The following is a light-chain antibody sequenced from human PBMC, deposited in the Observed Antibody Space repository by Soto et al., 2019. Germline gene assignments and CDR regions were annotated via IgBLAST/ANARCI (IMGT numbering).Light chain of an antibody. CDR1: SSNIGSNT. CDR2: STS. V-gene: IGLV1-44*01. Sequence: QSGLTKPPSASSTPGQIVAISCSGSSSNIGSNTVTRYQQLPGTAPKLLIYSTSQRSSGVPGRFSGSKSGASASLSISGLQSEGEADYYCAAWDDRLDVYVFGTGAKVTVL. J-gene: IGLJ1*01. CDR3: AAWDDRLDVYV.